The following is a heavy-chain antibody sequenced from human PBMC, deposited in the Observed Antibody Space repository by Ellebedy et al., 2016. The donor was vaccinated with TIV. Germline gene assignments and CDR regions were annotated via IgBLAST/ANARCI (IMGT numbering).Heavy chain of an antibody. Sequence: SETLSLXCELDVPSITGYHWAWVRQPPGKGLEWIGEIHLTGNTNYNPSLKSRITMSLDQSKNQISLKVRFVTAADTAVYYCAKEEPFIAAAHWGQGTLVAVSS. CDR1: VPSITGYH. CDR2: IHLTGNT. CDR3: AKEEPFIAAAH. D-gene: IGHD6-25*01. V-gene: IGHV4-34*10. J-gene: IGHJ4*02.